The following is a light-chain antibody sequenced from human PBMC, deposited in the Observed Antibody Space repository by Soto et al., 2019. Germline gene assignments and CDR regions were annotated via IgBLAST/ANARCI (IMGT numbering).Light chain of an antibody. CDR2: GAS. J-gene: IGKJ5*01. CDR3: QQYGSSPIT. Sequence: EIVLTQSPGTLSLSPGERATLSCRASQSVSSSYLAGYQQKPGQAPSLLIYGASSRATGIPDRFSGSGSGTDFTLNISRLEPEAFAVYYCQQYGSSPITFGQGTRLEIK. CDR1: QSVSSSY. V-gene: IGKV3-20*01.